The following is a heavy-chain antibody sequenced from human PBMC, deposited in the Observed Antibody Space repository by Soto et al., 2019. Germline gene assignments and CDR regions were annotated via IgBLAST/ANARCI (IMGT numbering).Heavy chain of an antibody. D-gene: IGHD7-27*01. CDR1: GGSISSGGYY. CDR3: ARVRGHWGQSYYYFDY. CDR2: IYYSGST. J-gene: IGHJ4*02. Sequence: SETLSLTCTVSGGSISSGGYYWSWIRQHPGKGLEWIGYIYYSGSTYYNPSLKSRVTISVDTSKNQFSLKLSSVTAADTAVYYXARVRGHWGQSYYYFDYWGQGTLVTVSS. V-gene: IGHV4-31*03.